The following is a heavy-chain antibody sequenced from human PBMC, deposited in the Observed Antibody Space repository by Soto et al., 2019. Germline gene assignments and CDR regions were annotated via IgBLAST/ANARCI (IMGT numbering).Heavy chain of an antibody. J-gene: IGHJ5*02. CDR2: IYYSGST. CDR3: ARVEDSSSSAWYNWFDP. D-gene: IGHD6-6*01. V-gene: IGHV4-59*01. CDR1: GGSISSYY. Sequence: PSETLSLTCTVSGGSISSYYWSWIRQPPGKGLEWIGYIYYSGSTNYNPSLKSRVTISVDTSKNQFSLKLSSVTAADTAVYYCARVEDSSSSAWYNWFDPWGQGTLVTVSS.